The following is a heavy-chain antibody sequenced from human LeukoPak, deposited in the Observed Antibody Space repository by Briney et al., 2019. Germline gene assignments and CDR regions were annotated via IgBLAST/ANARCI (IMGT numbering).Heavy chain of an antibody. CDR3: AKDGNCGGDRYGWFDP. CDR1: GFMFSRSD. D-gene: IGHD2-21*02. V-gene: IGHV3-33*06. CDR2: IWHDRSDTYGSNK. J-gene: IGHJ5*02. Sequence: GKSLRLSCAASGFMFSRSDIHWVRQAPGKGLEWVAVIWHDRSDTYGSNKYYADSVKGRFTISRDNSKNTVYLQMNSLRVEDTAVYYCAKDGNCGGDRYGWFDPWGQGALVTVSS.